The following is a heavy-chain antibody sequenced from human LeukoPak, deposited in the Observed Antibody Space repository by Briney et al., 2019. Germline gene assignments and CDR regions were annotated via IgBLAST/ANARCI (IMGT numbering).Heavy chain of an antibody. Sequence: GGSLRLSCAASGFTFSSYSMNWVRQAPGKGLEWVSSISSSSSYIYYADSVKGRFTISRDNSKNTLYLQMNSLRAEDTAVYYCATARDAAAAGTSAFDYWGQGTLVTVSS. J-gene: IGHJ4*02. D-gene: IGHD6-13*01. CDR2: ISSSSSYI. CDR3: ATARDAAAAGTSAFDY. CDR1: GFTFSSYS. V-gene: IGHV3-21*04.